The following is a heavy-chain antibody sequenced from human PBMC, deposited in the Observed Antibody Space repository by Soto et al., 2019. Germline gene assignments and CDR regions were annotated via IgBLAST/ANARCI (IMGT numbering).Heavy chain of an antibody. J-gene: IGHJ4*02. CDR1: GGSISSYY. Sequence: PSETLSLTCTVSGGSISSYYWSWIRQPPGRGLEWIGYSYYSGSTNYNPSLKSRIIISVDTSKNQFSLQLNSVTPEDAAVYYCANDPGYSLDYWGQGTQVTVSS. V-gene: IGHV4-59*12. CDR3: ANDPGYSLDY. D-gene: IGHD5-12*01. CDR2: SYYSGST.